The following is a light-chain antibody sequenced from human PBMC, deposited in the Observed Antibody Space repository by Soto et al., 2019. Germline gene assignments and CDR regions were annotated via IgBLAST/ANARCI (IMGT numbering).Light chain of an antibody. CDR2: EVS. CDR3: SSYAGSNNFEV. V-gene: IGLV2-8*01. Sequence: QSALTQPPSASGSPGQSVTISCTGTSSDVGAYNYVSWYQQHPGKAPKVMIYEVSKRPSGVPDRFSGSKSGNTASLTVSGLQAEDEADYYCSSYAGSNNFEVFGGGTKLTVI. CDR1: SSDVGAYNY. J-gene: IGLJ2*01.